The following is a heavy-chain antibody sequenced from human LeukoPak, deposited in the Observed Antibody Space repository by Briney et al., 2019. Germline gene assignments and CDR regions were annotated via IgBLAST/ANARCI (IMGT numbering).Heavy chain of an antibody. CDR3: ARGGATMVDYYYYYYMDV. CDR1: GGSISNYY. V-gene: IGHV4-59*01. CDR2: TYYSGST. D-gene: IGHD5-12*01. J-gene: IGHJ6*03. Sequence: SETLSLTCTVSGGSISNYYWSWIRQPPGKGLEWIGYTYYSGSTNYNPSLKSRVTISVDTSKNQFSLKLSSVTAADTALYYCARGGATMVDYYYYYYMDVWGKGTTVTVSS.